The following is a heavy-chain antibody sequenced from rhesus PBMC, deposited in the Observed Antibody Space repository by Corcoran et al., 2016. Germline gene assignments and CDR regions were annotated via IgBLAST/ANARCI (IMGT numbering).Heavy chain of an antibody. CDR1: GFSISTSGTG. D-gene: IGHD6-25*01. Sequence: QVTLKESGPALVKPTQTLTLTCTFSGFSISTSGTGVGWIRQPPGKALEWLASLYWNDSKYYSTVWKSRLTSTKDTSKNQVVLTMTNRDPVDTATYSRARANGGSWHDEAFDFWGQGLRVTVSS. CDR2: LYWNDSK. V-gene: IGHV2-95*01. CDR3: ARANGGSWHDEAFDF. J-gene: IGHJ3*01.